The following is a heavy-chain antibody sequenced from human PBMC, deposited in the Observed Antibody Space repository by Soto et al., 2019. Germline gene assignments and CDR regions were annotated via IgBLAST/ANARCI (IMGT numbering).Heavy chain of an antibody. CDR1: GFTFTSSA. CDR2: IVVGSGNT. Sequence: SLKVSCKASGFTFTSSAVQWVRQARGQRLEWIGWIVVGSGNTNYAQKFQERVTITRDMSTSTAYMELSSLRSGDTAVYYCAAYDLSWSGYFAYYGMDVWGQGTTVNVS. J-gene: IGHJ6*02. V-gene: IGHV1-58*01. D-gene: IGHD3-3*01. CDR3: AAYDLSWSGYFAYYGMDV.